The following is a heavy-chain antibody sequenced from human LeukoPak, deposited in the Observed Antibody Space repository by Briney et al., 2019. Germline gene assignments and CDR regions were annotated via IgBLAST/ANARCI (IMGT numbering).Heavy chain of an antibody. D-gene: IGHD3-10*01. J-gene: IGHJ4*02. V-gene: IGHV3-23*01. CDR3: VTELWFGERVFVY. Sequence: GGSLRLSCAASGVTFSSYAMSWVRQAPGKGLEWLSAISGSGGSTYYADSVKGRFTISRDNSKNTLYLQINSRRAEDTAVYYCVTELWFGERVFVYWGQGTLVTVSS. CDR1: GVTFSSYA. CDR2: ISGSGGST.